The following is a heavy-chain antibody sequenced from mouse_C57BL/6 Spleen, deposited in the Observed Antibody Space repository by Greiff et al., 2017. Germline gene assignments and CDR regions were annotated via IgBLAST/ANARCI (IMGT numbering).Heavy chain of an antibody. V-gene: IGHV1-53*01. CDR3: AKELFALDFDV. CDR1: GYTFTSYW. D-gene: IGHD1-1*01. J-gene: IGHJ1*03. CDR2: INPSNGGT. Sequence: QVQLQQPGTELVKPGASVNLSCKASGYTFTSYWMHWVKQRPGQGLEWIGNINPSNGGTNYNEQFQRKATLTVAKSSSTAYMQLNSLTSEESAVYYCAKELFALDFDVWGTGTTVTVSS.